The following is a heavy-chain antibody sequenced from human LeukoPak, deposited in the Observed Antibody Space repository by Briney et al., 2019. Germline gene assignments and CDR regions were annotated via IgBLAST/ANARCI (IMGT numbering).Heavy chain of an antibody. CDR3: TTDGGHYDILTGYTGEDV. V-gene: IGHV3-11*01. D-gene: IGHD3-9*01. Sequence: PGGSLRLSCAASGFTFGVYYMTWIRQAPGRGLEPLSFISPTGDIIKYVDSVKGRFTISRDNAKSSMYLEMNSLKTEDTAVYYCTTDGGHYDILTGYTGEDVWGQGTTVTVSS. CDR2: ISPTGDII. J-gene: IGHJ6*02. CDR1: GFTFGVYY.